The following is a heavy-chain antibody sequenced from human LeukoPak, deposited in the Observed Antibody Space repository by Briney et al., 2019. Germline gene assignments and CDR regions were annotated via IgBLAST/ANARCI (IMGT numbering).Heavy chain of an antibody. V-gene: IGHV3-73*01. D-gene: IGHD3-22*01. CDR3: TSRIVVHLDY. Sequence: GGPLKFSWAAPGFTFSASAMHWVGQASGKGREGVGRIRSKANSYATAYAASVKGRFTISRDDSKNTAYLQMNSLKTEDTAVYYCTSRIVVHLDYWGQGTLVTVSS. J-gene: IGHJ4*02. CDR1: GFTFSASA. CDR2: IRSKANSYAT.